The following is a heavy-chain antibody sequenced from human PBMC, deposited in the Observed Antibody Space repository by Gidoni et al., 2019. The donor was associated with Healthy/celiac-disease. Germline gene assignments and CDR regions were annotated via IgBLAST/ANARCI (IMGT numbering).Heavy chain of an antibody. CDR2: IYYSGST. J-gene: IGHJ3*02. D-gene: IGHD2-2*03. Sequence: QLQLQESGPGLVQPSETLSLTCTVSGRSISISRTYWVWIRQPPGKGLEWIGRIYYSGSTYYNPSLKSRVTISVDTSKNQFSLKLSSVTAADTAVYYCARWAYGGYCSSTSCYGGKNDAFDIWGQGTMVTVSS. V-gene: IGHV4-39*01. CDR1: GRSISISRTY. CDR3: ARWAYGGYCSSTSCYGGKNDAFDI.